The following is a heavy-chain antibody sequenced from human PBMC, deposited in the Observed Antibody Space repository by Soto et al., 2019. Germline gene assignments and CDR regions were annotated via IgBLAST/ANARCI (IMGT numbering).Heavy chain of an antibody. D-gene: IGHD4-4*01. J-gene: IGHJ6*02. Sequence: GSLRLSCVASGFTLSHALMSWVRQAQGKGLEWVGHIRNRHDGGATDYAAPVKARFTIAIHDSKNTLYLQLNSPKTEATAVDYYATDDLGLQNRTYYYGMDVWGQGTTVSVSS. V-gene: IGHV3-15*01. CDR2: IRNRHDGGAT. CDR1: GFTLSHAL. CDR3: ATDDLGLQNRTYYYGMDV.